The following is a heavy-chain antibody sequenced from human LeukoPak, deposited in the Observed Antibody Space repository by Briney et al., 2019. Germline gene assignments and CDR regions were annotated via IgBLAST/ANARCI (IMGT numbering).Heavy chain of an antibody. CDR3: ARSYDVSGYSVGFDY. D-gene: IGHD3-22*01. J-gene: IGHJ4*02. V-gene: IGHV4-4*07. Sequence: SETLSLTCTVSGGSMSSYYWSWIRQPAGKGLEWIGRIFTSGHTNYNPSLNSRVTMSVDTSKNQFSLKLSSVTAADTAVYHCARSYDVSGYSVGFDYWGQGILVAVSS. CDR1: GGSMSSYY. CDR2: IFTSGHT.